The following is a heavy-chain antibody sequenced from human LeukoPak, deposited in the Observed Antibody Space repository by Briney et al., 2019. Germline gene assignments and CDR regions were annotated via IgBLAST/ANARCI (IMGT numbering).Heavy chain of an antibody. CDR3: ARDNSVEDTAWWFDP. D-gene: IGHD4-23*01. J-gene: IGHJ5*02. CDR2: INPSGGST. CDR1: GYTFTSYY. V-gene: IGHV1-46*01. Sequence: ASVKVSCKASGYTFTSYYMHWVRRAPGQGLEWMGLINPSGGSTSYAQKFQGRVTMTRDMSTSTDYMELSSLRSEDTAVYYCARDNSVEDTAWWFDPWGQGTLVTVSS.